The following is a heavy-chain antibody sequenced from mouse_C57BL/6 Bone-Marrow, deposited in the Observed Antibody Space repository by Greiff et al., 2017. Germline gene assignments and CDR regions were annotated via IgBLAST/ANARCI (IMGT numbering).Heavy chain of an antibody. CDR2: IYPGSGST. CDR1: GYTFTSYW. Sequence: QVQLQQPGAELVKPGASVKMSCKASGYTFTSYWLTWVKPRPGPGLEWIGDIYPGSGSTNYNEKFKSKATLTVDTSSSTAYMQLSSLTSEDSAVYYCAGSYEYFDVWGTGTTVTVSS. V-gene: IGHV1-55*01. D-gene: IGHD1-1*02. J-gene: IGHJ1*03. CDR3: AGSYEYFDV.